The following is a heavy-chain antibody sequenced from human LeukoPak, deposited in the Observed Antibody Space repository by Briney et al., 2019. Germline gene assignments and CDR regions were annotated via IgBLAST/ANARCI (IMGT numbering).Heavy chain of an antibody. J-gene: IGHJ4*02. V-gene: IGHV1-2*02. CDR1: GYSFTDYY. D-gene: IGHD2-2*01. CDR2: INPNSGAT. Sequence: ASVTVSCKASGYSFTDYYMHWVRQAPGQGLEWMGWINPNSGATIYAQRFQARVTLTRDTSISTAYMELSRLTSDDTAVYYCVRDGSTSYFDYWGQGTLVTVSS. CDR3: VRDGSTSYFDY.